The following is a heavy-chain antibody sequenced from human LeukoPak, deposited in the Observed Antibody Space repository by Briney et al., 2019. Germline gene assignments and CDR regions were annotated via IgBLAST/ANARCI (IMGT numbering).Heavy chain of an antibody. CDR3: ARQQVAYYYYYGMDV. CDR1: GYSFTTYW. V-gene: IGHV5-51*01. Sequence: GESLKISCKGSGYSFTTYWIAWVRQMPGKGLEWMGIIYPGDSDTRYSPSFQGQVTISADKSISTAFLQWSSLKASDTAMYYCARQQVAYYYYYGMDVWGKGTTVAVSS. J-gene: IGHJ6*04. CDR2: IYPGDSDT. D-gene: IGHD2-15*01.